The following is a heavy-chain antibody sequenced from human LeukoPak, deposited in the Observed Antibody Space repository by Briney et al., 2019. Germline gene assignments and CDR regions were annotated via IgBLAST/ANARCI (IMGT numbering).Heavy chain of an antibody. CDR2: INHSGST. Sequence: SETLSLTCAVYGGSFSGYYWSWIRQPPGKGLEWIGEINHSGSTNYNPSLKSRVTISVDTSKNQFSLKLSSVTAADTAVYYCAGSVVVVDPFDYWGQGTLVTVSS. J-gene: IGHJ4*02. CDR3: AGSVVVVDPFDY. D-gene: IGHD2-15*01. V-gene: IGHV4-34*01. CDR1: GGSFSGYY.